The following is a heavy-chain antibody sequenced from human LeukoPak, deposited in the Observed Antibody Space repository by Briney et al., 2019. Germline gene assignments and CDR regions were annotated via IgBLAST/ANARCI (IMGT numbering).Heavy chain of an antibody. V-gene: IGHV3-7*01. D-gene: IGHD2-15*01. Sequence: GGSLRLSCAASGFSFRNYWMGWVRQAPGKGLEWVANTKPDGSAEYYADSVRGRFSTSRDNANNLLYLQMNSLRAEDTAVYYCARDGGLHTNFDYWGQGTLVTVSS. CDR3: ARDGGLHTNFDY. J-gene: IGHJ4*02. CDR1: GFSFRNYW. CDR2: TKPDGSAE.